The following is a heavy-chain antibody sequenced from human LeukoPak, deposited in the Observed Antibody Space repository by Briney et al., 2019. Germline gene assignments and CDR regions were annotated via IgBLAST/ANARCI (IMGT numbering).Heavy chain of an antibody. Sequence: SVKVSCKASGGTFSSYAISWVRQAPGQGLEWMGGIIHIFGTANYAQKFQGRVTITADESTSTAYMELSSLRSEDTAVYYCTVSYDYGDENWFDPWGQGTLVTVSS. CDR2: IIHIFGTA. V-gene: IGHV1-69*01. D-gene: IGHD4-17*01. CDR1: GGTFSSYA. CDR3: TVSYDYGDENWFDP. J-gene: IGHJ5*02.